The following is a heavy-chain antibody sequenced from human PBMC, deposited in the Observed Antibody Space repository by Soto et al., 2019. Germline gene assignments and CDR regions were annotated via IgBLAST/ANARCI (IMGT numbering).Heavy chain of an antibody. J-gene: IGHJ6*03. D-gene: IGHD3-3*01. Sequence: GASVKVSCKASGYTFTSYDINWVRQATGQGLEWMGWMNPNSGNTGYAQKFQGRVTMTRNTSISTAYMELSSLRSEDTAVYYCARGPGVLRFLEWFSYYYMDVWGKGTTVTVSS. CDR1: GYTFTSYD. V-gene: IGHV1-8*01. CDR2: MNPNSGNT. CDR3: ARGPGVLRFLEWFSYYYMDV.